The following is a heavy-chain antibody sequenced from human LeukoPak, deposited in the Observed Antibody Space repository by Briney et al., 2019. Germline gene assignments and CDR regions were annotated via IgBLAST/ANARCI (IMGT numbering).Heavy chain of an antibody. CDR1: GGSFSCYY. CDR2: INHSGST. D-gene: IGHD2/OR15-2a*01. J-gene: IGHJ4*02. Sequence: KPSETLSLTCAVYGGSFSCYYWSWIRQPPGKGLEWIGPINHSGSTNYNPSLKRRVTILVDTPKHQFSLKLSSVTAAYTAVYYCARGRTVATYYDYFDYWGQGTLVTVSS. V-gene: IGHV4-34*01. CDR3: ARGRTVATYYDYFDY.